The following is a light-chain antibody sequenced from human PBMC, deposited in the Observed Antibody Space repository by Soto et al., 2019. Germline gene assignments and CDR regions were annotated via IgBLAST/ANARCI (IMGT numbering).Light chain of an antibody. CDR2: STN. V-gene: IGLV8-61*01. J-gene: IGLJ1*01. CDR3: VLYMGSGISV. Sequence: QTVVTQEPSFSVSPGGTVTLTCGLSSGSVSTSYYPSWYQQTPGQAPRTLIYSTNTRSSGVPARFSGSILGNKAALTISGAKADYESDYYCVLYMGSGISVFGTGTKVTVL. CDR1: SGSVSTSYY.